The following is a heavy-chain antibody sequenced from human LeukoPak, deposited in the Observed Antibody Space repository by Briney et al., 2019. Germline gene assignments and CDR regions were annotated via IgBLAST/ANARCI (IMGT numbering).Heavy chain of an antibody. CDR3: ARVTFEDCSSTSCTGGMDV. CDR1: GFTFSVYT. V-gene: IGHV3-74*01. CDR2: NNSDGSGT. D-gene: IGHD2-2*01. J-gene: IGHJ6*02. Sequence: HPGGSLRLSCAASGFTFSVYTMNWVRQAPGKGLVWFSRNNSDGSGTSYADSVKGRFTISRDNAKNTLYMQMNSLRAEDTAVYYCARVTFEDCSSTSCTGGMDVWGQGTTVTVSS.